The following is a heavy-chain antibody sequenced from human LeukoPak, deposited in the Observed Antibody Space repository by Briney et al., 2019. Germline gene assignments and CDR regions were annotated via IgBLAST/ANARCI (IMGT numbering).Heavy chain of an antibody. Sequence: GESLRLSCEASGFTFSNYAMSWVRQAPGKGLEWVSSISGSSDNTNYADSVKGRFTISRDNAKNSLYLQMNSLRAEDTAVYYCARPRKRSYYDAFDIWGQGTMVTVSS. CDR2: ISGSSDNT. CDR3: ARPRKRSYYDAFDI. D-gene: IGHD3-22*01. J-gene: IGHJ3*02. V-gene: IGHV3-23*01. CDR1: GFTFSNYA.